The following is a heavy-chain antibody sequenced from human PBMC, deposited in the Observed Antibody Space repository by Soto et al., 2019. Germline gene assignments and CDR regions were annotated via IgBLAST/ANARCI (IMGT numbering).Heavy chain of an antibody. Sequence: SETLSLTCTVSGGSISSSSYYWGWIRQPPGKGLEWIGSIYYSGSTYYNPSLKSRVTISVDTSKNQFSLKLSSVTAADTAVYYCARRYSSSSTCRDWGKGTRVTVSS. J-gene: IGHJ4*02. CDR1: GGSISSSSYY. CDR3: ARRYSSSSTCRD. D-gene: IGHD6-6*01. V-gene: IGHV4-39*01. CDR2: IYYSGST.